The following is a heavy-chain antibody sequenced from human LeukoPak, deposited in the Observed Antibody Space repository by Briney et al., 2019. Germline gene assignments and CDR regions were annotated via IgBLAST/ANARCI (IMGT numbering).Heavy chain of an antibody. V-gene: IGHV3-13*01. D-gene: IGHD3-22*01. J-gene: IGHJ3*02. Sequence: PGGSLRLSCAASAFIFSNFDMHWVRQITGKGLEWVSGIGTSGDTYYPDSVKGRFTISRENAKNSLYLQMNSLRAGDTAVYFCARAARYYGSSGAHAFDIWGQGTTVTVSS. CDR3: ARAARYYGSSGAHAFDI. CDR1: AFIFSNFD. CDR2: IGTSGDT.